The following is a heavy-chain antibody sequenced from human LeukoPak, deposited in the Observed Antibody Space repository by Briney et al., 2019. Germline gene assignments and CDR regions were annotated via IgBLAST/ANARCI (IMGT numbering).Heavy chain of an antibody. D-gene: IGHD6-6*01. Sequence: GRSLRLSCAASGFTFTNYSVHWVRQAPGKGLEWVALISDDGSNKYYADSVKGRFTISRDNSKNTLYLQMSSLRGEDTAVYYRARTYGSSADAFDIWGHGTMVTVSS. CDR2: ISDDGSNK. CDR3: ARTYGSSADAFDI. J-gene: IGHJ3*02. CDR1: GFTFTNYS. V-gene: IGHV3-30*04.